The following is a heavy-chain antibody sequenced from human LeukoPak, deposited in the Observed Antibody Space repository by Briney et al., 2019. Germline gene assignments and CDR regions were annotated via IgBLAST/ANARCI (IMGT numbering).Heavy chain of an antibody. CDR3: ERDVFSGAYSWFDP. Sequence: PSETLSLTCTVSGGSISSYYWSWIRQPAGKGLEWIGRIYTSGSTNYNPSLKSRVTMSVDTSKNQFSLKLSSVTAADTAVYYCERDVFSGAYSWFDPWGQGTLSPSPQ. V-gene: IGHV4-4*07. CDR2: IYTSGST. D-gene: IGHD1-26*01. J-gene: IGHJ5*02. CDR1: GGSISSYY.